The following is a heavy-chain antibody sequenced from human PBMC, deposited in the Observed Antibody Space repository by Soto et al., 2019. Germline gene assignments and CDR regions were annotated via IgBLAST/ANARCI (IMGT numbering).Heavy chain of an antibody. CDR3: LYDLDY. J-gene: IGHJ4*02. CDR2: ISSDGSST. CDR1: GLTFSKYW. V-gene: IGHV3-74*01. Sequence: EVQLVESGGGLVQPGWSLRLSCVASGLTFSKYWMHWVRQAPGKGLVWVSHISSDGSSTNYADSVKGRFTISRDNAKSTLYLQMNSLRVEDTAVYYCLYDLDYWGQGTLVTVSS. D-gene: IGHD3-22*01.